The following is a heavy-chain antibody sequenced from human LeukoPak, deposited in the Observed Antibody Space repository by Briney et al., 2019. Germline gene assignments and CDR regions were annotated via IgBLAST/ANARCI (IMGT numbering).Heavy chain of an antibody. J-gene: IGHJ4*02. CDR1: GYTFTSYY. V-gene: IGHV1-46*01. CDR3: ARGLSYDSSGYYYDSKYYFDY. Sequence: GAPVKVSCKASGYTFTSYYMHWVRQAPGQGLEWMGIINPSGGSTSYAQRFQGRVTMTRDMSTSTVYMELSSLRSEDTAVYYCARGLSYDSSGYYYDSKYYFDYWGQETLVTVSS. D-gene: IGHD3-22*01. CDR2: INPSGGST.